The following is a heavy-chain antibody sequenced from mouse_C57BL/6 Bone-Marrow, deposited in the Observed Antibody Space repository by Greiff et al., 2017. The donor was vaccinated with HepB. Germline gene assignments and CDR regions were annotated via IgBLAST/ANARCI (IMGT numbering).Heavy chain of an antibody. V-gene: IGHV1-26*01. D-gene: IGHD1-1*01. CDR2: INPNNGGT. Sequence: EVKLQQSGPELVKPGASVKISCKASGYTFTDYYMNWVKQSHGKSLEWIGDINPNNGGTSYNQKFKGKATLTVDKSSSTAYMELRSLTSEDSAVYYCARRYYGSSWFAYWGQGTLVTVSA. CDR1: GYTFTDYY. J-gene: IGHJ3*01. CDR3: ARRYYGSSWFAY.